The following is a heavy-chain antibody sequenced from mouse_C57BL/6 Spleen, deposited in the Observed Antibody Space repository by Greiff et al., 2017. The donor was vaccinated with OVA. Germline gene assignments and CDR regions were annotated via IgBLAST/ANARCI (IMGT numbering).Heavy chain of an antibody. D-gene: IGHD4-1*01. V-gene: IGHV1-63*01. J-gene: IGHJ2*01. CDR3: ARSANWEGNFDY. Sequence: QVQLKQSGAELVRPGTSVKMSCKASGYTFTNYWIGWAKQRPGHGLEWIGDIYPGGGYTNYNEKFKGKATLTADKSSSTAYMQFSSLTSEDSAIYYCARSANWEGNFDYWGQGTTLTVSS. CDR1: GYTFTNYW. CDR2: IYPGGGYT.